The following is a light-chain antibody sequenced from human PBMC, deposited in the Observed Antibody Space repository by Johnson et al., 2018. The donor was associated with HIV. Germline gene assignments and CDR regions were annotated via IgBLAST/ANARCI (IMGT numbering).Light chain of an antibody. CDR2: DNN. V-gene: IGLV1-51*01. CDR1: SSNIGRNY. J-gene: IGLJ1*01. Sequence: QSVLTQPPSVSAAPGQKVTISCSGSSSNIGRNYVSWYQQLPGTAPKLLIFDNNKRPSGIPDRFSASKSGTSATLGITGLQTGDEADYYCGTWDTSLSPGGVFGTGTKVSVL. CDR3: GTWDTSLSPGGV.